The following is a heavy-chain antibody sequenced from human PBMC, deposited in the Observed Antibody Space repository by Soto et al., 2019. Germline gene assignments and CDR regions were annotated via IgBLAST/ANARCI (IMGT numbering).Heavy chain of an antibody. V-gene: IGHV1-2*02. J-gene: IGHJ6*02. CDR2: VDPNNGDT. Sequence: ASVKVSCKASGYPFTDYYMHWVRQAPGRRPEWMGWVDPNNGDTHYVQKFQGRVTMTTDMSISTGYMELTRLRSDDTALYYCTRRPMLWPQLIINYGMDVWGQGKTVTVSS. CDR3: TRRPMLWPQLIINYGMDV. D-gene: IGHD2-21*01. CDR1: GYPFTDYY.